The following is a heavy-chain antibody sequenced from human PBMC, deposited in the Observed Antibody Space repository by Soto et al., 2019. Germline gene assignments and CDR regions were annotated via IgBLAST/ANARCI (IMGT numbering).Heavy chain of an antibody. CDR3: ARTYSSSWSPFDY. Sequence: PSETLSLTCAVYGGSISGYYWSWIRQPPGKGLEWIGEINHSGSTNYNPSLKSRVTISVDTSKNQFSLKLSSVTAADTAVYYCARTYSSSWSPFDYWGQGTLVTVSS. J-gene: IGHJ4*02. CDR1: GGSISGYY. CDR2: INHSGST. D-gene: IGHD6-13*01. V-gene: IGHV4-34*01.